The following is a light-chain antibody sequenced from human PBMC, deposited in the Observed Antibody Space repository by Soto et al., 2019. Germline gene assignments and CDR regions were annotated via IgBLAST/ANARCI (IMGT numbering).Light chain of an antibody. CDR2: DAS. J-gene: IGKJ4*01. Sequence: EIVMTQSPATLSVSPGEGATLSCKASQNVYNNLAWYQQRPGQPPRLLIYDASTRATGISARFSGSGYGTEFTLTISSLQSEDCAVYFCQQCRNWPLTFGGGTKVDIK. V-gene: IGKV3-15*01. CDR3: QQCRNWPLT. CDR1: QNVYNN.